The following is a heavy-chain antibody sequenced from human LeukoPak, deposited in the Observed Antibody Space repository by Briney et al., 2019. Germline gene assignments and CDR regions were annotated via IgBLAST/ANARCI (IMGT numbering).Heavy chain of an antibody. CDR3: ARTLLWFGELDY. CDR2: ISRNSRYI. V-gene: IGHV3-21*06. Sequence: GGSLRLSCAASGFSFSTYSMNWVRQAPGKGLEWVSSISRNSRYIYYADSMRGRFTISRDNAKNSLYLQMNSLKPEDTAVYYCARTLLWFGELDYWGQGTLVTVSS. D-gene: IGHD3-10*01. CDR1: GFSFSTYS. J-gene: IGHJ4*02.